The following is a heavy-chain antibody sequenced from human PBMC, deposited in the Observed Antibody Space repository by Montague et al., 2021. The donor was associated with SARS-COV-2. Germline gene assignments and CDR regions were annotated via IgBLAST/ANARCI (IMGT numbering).Heavy chain of an antibody. Sequence: SETLSLTCTVSGSSISPYYWCWIRHPPGKGLEWIGYISYSGHTNYNPSLKSRVTISVDTSKNHFSLTLSSLAAADTAIYYCSRDSRLGGVECCEDIFDSWGQGTVVTVSS. CDR1: GSSISPYY. CDR2: ISYSGHT. D-gene: IGHD2-8*02. J-gene: IGHJ3*02. V-gene: IGHV4-59*01. CDR3: SRDSRLGGVECCEDIFDS.